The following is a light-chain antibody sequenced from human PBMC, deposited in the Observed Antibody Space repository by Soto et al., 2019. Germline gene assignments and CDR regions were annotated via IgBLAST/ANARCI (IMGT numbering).Light chain of an antibody. CDR3: CSYASSYPYV. V-gene: IGLV2-11*01. Sequence: QSVLTQPGSVSGSPGQSVTISCTGTSSDVGGYNYVSWYQQHPGKAPKLMIYDVSKRPSGVPDRFSGSKSGNTASLTISGLQAEDEADYYSCSYASSYPYVFGTGTKLTVL. CDR1: SSDVGGYNY. J-gene: IGLJ1*01. CDR2: DVS.